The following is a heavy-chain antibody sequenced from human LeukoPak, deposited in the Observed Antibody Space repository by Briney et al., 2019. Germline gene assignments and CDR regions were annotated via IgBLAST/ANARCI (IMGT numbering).Heavy chain of an antibody. D-gene: IGHD4-17*01. CDR1: GGSISSSSYY. V-gene: IGHV4-39*07. CDR3: ARQYGQKQDAFDI. CDR2: IYYSGST. J-gene: IGHJ3*02. Sequence: SETLSLTCTVSGGSISSSSYYWGWIRQPPGKGLEWIGSIYYSGSTYYNPSLKSRVTISVDTSKNQFSLKLSSVTAADTAVYYCARQYGQKQDAFDIWGQGTVVTVSS.